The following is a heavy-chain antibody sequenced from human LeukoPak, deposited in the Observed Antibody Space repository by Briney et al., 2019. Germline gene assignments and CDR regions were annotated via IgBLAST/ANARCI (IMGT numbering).Heavy chain of an antibody. J-gene: IGHJ3*02. Sequence: GESLKISCRGSGYIFTSYWIVWVRQMPGKGLEWMGIIYPGDSDTRYSPSFEGQVTISADKSRSTAYLQWSRLKASDTAMYYCARPSSSGWYVFEAFNIWGQGTMVTVSS. CDR2: IYPGDSDT. D-gene: IGHD6-13*01. V-gene: IGHV5-51*01. CDR3: ARPSSSGWYVFEAFNI. CDR1: GYIFTSYW.